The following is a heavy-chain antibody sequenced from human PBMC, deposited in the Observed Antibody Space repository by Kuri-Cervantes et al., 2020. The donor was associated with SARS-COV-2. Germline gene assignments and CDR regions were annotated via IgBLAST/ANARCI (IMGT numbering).Heavy chain of an antibody. CDR1: GTSTSSGDFY. CDR2: IYFSGYT. D-gene: IGHD3-9*01. V-gene: IGHV4-30-4*01. CDR3: SRVRDLDWLFDH. J-gene: IGHJ4*02. Sequence: LRLSCTVSGTSTSSGDFYWSWIRQPPGEGLEWLGYIYFSGYTYYNPSLKSRATISLDTSKNQFSLKLNSVTAADTAVYYCSRVRDLDWLFDHWGQGTLVTVSS.